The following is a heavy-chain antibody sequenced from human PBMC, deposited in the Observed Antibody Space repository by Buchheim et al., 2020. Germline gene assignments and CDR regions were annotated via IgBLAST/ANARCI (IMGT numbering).Heavy chain of an antibody. Sequence: EVQLVESGGGLVQPGGSLRLSCAASGFTFSSYWMSWVRQAPGKGLEWVANIKQDGSEKYYVDSVKGRFTISRDNAKNSLYLQMTRLRTEETAVYYGAGAPDQQLVGNYWGQGTL. CDR1: GFTFSSYW. J-gene: IGHJ4*02. CDR2: IKQDGSEK. CDR3: AGAPDQQLVGNY. D-gene: IGHD6-13*01. V-gene: IGHV3-7*01.